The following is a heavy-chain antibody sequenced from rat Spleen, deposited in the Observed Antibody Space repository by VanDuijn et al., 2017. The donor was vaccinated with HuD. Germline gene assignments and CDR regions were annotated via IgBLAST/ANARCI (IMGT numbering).Heavy chain of an antibody. CDR2: IWGDGST. V-gene: IGHV2-13*01. D-gene: IGHD1-4*01. CDR1: GFTFSNAA. CDR3: VRDLPGKYPFDY. Sequence: VQVVESGGGLVQPKESLKISCVASGFTFSNAAMYWVRQAPGKGLEWMGVIWGDGSTKYNSALKSRLSISRDTSKSQVYLKMNSLQTEDTATYYCVRDLPGKYPFDYWGQGVMVTVSS. J-gene: IGHJ2*01.